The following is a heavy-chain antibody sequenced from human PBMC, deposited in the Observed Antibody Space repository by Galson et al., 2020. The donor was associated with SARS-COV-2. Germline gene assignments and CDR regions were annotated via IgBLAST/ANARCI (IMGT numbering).Heavy chain of an antibody. CDR1: AFTSTNYA. V-gene: IGHV3-30*04. D-gene: IGHD3-16*01. CDR2: ISHDVRTE. Sequence: GGSLRLSCQPSAFTSTNYAIHCVRQAPGKGLDWVDLISHDVRTEVYAASVKGRFTISRDNAENMLLLQMDSLRADATAVYYCARVGAGGASVIWGLGTMVTVSS. CDR3: ARVGAGGASVI. J-gene: IGHJ3*02.